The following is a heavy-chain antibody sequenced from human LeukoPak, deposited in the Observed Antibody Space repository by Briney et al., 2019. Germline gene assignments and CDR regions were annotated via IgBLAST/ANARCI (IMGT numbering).Heavy chain of an antibody. CDR1: GGSISSYY. J-gene: IGHJ6*02. CDR2: IYYSGST. Sequence: PSETLSLACTVSGGSISSYYWSWIRQPPGKGLEWIGYIYYSGSTNYNPSLKSRVTISVDTSKNQFSLKLSSVTAADTAVYYCARVLGGYNFYYYYGMDVWGQGTTVTVSS. CDR3: ARVLGGYNFYYYYGMDV. V-gene: IGHV4-59*01. D-gene: IGHD5-24*01.